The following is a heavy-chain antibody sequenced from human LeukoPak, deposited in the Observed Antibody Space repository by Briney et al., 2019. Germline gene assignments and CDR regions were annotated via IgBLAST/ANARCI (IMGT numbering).Heavy chain of an antibody. CDR2: ISAYNGNT. V-gene: IGHV1-18*04. Sequence: GASVKVSCKASGYTFTGYYMHWVRQAPGQGLEWMGWISAYNGNTNYAQKLQGRVTMTTDTSTSTAYMELRSLRSDDTAVYYCARVRQITMVRGVRGDWFDPWGQGTLVTVSS. CDR3: ARVRQITMVRGVRGDWFDP. J-gene: IGHJ5*02. CDR1: GYTFTGYY. D-gene: IGHD3-10*01.